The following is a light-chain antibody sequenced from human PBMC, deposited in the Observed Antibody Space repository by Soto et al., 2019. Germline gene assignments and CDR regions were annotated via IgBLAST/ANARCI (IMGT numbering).Light chain of an antibody. CDR1: QDIRSW. J-gene: IGKJ4*01. V-gene: IGKV1-12*01. CDR2: AAA. CDR3: QQANSFPLT. Sequence: DIQMTQSPSYVSASVGDRVSITCRASQDIRSWLAWYQQRPGKAPKLLIYAAAILQSGVPSRFSGSGSGTTFTLTINNLQPEDFASYFCQQANSFPLTFGGGTKVEI.